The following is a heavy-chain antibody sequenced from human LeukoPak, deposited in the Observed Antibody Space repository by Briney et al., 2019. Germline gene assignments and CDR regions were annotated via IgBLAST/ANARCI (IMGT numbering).Heavy chain of an antibody. CDR1: GGSISSGSYY. J-gene: IGHJ4*02. CDR3: ARQSWYDYVWGSYRSFDY. D-gene: IGHD3-16*02. Sequence: SETLSLTCAVSGGSISSGSYYWGWIRQPPGKGLEWIGSIYYTGSTYYNPSLKSRVTISVDTSKNQFSLKLSSVTAADTAVYYCARQSWYDYVWGSYRSFDYWGQGTLVTVSS. CDR2: IYYTGST. V-gene: IGHV4-39*01.